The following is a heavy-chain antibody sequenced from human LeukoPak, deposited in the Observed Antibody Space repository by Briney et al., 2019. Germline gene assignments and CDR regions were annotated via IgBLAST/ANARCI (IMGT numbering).Heavy chain of an antibody. CDR1: EFTFSNYG. Sequence: PGGSLRLSCAASEFTFSNYGMNWVRQAPGKGLEWVAFIRYDGTNKYYVDSVKGRFTISRDNSNNTLYLQMNSLRAEDTAVYYCAKMPNWNSYDHYYMDVWGKGTTVIVSS. CDR2: IRYDGTNK. V-gene: IGHV3-30*02. D-gene: IGHD1-7*01. CDR3: AKMPNWNSYDHYYMDV. J-gene: IGHJ6*03.